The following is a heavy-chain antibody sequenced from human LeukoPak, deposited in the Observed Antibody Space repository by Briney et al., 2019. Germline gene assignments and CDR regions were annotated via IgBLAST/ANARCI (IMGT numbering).Heavy chain of an antibody. Sequence: GGSLRLPCAASGFTFSNCWMTWVRQAPGKGLEWVAHVEPDGSEKSYVDSVKGRFTISRDNAQNSLYLQMNSLRAEDTAVYYCARDRGYYVFDYWGQGTLVTVSS. D-gene: IGHD3-22*01. J-gene: IGHJ4*02. V-gene: IGHV3-7*01. CDR3: ARDRGYYVFDY. CDR2: VEPDGSEK. CDR1: GFTFSNCW.